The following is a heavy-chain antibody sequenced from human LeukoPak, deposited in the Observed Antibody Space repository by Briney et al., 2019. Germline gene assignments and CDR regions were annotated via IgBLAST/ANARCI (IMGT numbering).Heavy chain of an antibody. CDR1: GFTLGNYG. CDR2: VSISGENT. Sequence: GGSLRLSCAASGFTLGNYGMTWVRQAPEKGLEWVSSVSISGENTYYAASVKGRFTISRDNSKDTLYLLMSSLRADDTAVYYCARGRGRNPSGYYYYMDVWGKGTTVTISS. J-gene: IGHJ6*03. CDR3: ARGRGRNPSGYYYYMDV. D-gene: IGHD2-15*01. V-gene: IGHV3-23*05.